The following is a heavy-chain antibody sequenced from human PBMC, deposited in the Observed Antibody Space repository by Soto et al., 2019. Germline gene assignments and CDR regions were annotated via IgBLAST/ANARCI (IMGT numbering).Heavy chain of an antibody. J-gene: IGHJ4*02. V-gene: IGHV3-15*07. D-gene: IGHD3-22*01. CDR1: GFTFSNAW. Sequence: EVQLVESGGGLVKPGGSLRLSCAASGFTFSNAWMNWVRQAPGKGLEWVGRIKSKTDGGTTDYAAPVKGRFTISRDDSKNTLYLQMNSLKTEDTAVYYCTVLHYDSSGYYPFDYWGQGTLVTVSS. CDR2: IKSKTDGGTT. CDR3: TVLHYDSSGYYPFDY.